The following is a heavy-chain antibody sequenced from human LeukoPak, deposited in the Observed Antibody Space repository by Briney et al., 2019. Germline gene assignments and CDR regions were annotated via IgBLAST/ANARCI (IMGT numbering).Heavy chain of an antibody. V-gene: IGHV3-30*07. CDR2: ISYDGSNK. Sequence: PGGSLRLSCAASGFTFNTYAMHWVRQAPGKGLEWVAVISYDGSNKYYADSVKGRFTISRDNSKNTLYLQMSSVRVDDTAVYYCARDRGRYYDSRGFYWGYYFDSWGPGILVTVST. CDR1: GFTFNTYA. J-gene: IGHJ4*02. CDR3: ARDRGRYYDSRGFYWGYYFDS. D-gene: IGHD3-22*01.